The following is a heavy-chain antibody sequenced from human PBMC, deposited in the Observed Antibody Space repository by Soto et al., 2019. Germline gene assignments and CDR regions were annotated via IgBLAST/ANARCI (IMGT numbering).Heavy chain of an antibody. CDR2: VDPTGSRT. J-gene: IGHJ4*02. Sequence: ASVKVSCKASGYIFAHYFIHWVRQAPGQGLEWMAIVDPTGSRTSHAHKFQGRVTLTRDASTGTVYLELNRLTSEDTALYYCARESTTMVKGSDNWGRGTLVTVSS. D-gene: IGHD5-18*01. CDR3: ARESTTMVKGSDN. V-gene: IGHV1-46*01. CDR1: GYIFAHYF.